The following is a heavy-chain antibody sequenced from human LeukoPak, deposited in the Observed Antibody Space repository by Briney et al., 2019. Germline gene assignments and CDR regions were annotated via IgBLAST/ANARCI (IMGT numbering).Heavy chain of an antibody. J-gene: IGHJ4*02. CDR1: GGSISSYY. Sequence: SETLSLTCTVSGGSISSYYWSWIRQPPGKGLEWIGYLFYSWSTHYNPSLESRVTISVDTSKNQFPLKLRSVTAADTAVYYCAPVAVIRGVTYFDYWGQGTLVTVSS. D-gene: IGHD3-10*01. V-gene: IGHV4-59*01. CDR2: LFYSWST. CDR3: APVAVIRGVTYFDY.